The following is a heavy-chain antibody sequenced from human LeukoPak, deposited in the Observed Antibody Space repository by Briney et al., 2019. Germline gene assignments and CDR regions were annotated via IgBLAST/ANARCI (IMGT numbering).Heavy chain of an antibody. J-gene: IGHJ5*02. CDR3: ARGLDYGSGTYYNNWFDP. D-gene: IGHD3-10*01. Sequence: PGGSLRLSCAASGFTFSSYAMYWVRQAPGKGLEYVSAISSNGGSTYYANSVKGRFTISRDNSKNTLYLQMGSLRAEDMAVYYCARGLDYGSGTYYNNWFDPWGQETLVTVSS. CDR2: ISSNGGST. V-gene: IGHV3-64*01. CDR1: GFTFSSYA.